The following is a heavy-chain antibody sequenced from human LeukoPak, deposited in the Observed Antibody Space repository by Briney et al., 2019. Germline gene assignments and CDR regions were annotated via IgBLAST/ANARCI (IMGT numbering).Heavy chain of an antibody. CDR3: APTAEAYTSWWKV. CDR1: GYKFTDDY. J-gene: IGHJ4*02. Sequence: ASVKVSCKASGYKFTDDYMHWVRQAPGQGLEFMGWINPDSGFTNYAQKVKGRVTMTRDTSIRTAYLEVRSLTSDDTAVYYCAPTAEAYTSWWKVWGQGTLVTVSS. D-gene: IGHD3-16*01. CDR2: INPDSGFT. V-gene: IGHV1-2*02.